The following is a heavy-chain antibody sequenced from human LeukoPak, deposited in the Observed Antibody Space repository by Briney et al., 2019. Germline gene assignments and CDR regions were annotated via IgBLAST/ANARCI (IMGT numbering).Heavy chain of an antibody. CDR1: GGSIRSYY. D-gene: IGHD3-3*01. V-gene: IGHV4-59*13. J-gene: IGHJ2*01. Sequence: SETLSLTCTVSGGSIRSYYWSWIRQPPGKGLEWIGYIYYSGSTNYNPSLESRVTISVDTSKNQFSLKPNSVTAADTAVYYCARAGVVTNPNSYWYFDLWGRGTLVTVSS. CDR3: ARAGVVTNPNSYWYFDL. CDR2: IYYSGST.